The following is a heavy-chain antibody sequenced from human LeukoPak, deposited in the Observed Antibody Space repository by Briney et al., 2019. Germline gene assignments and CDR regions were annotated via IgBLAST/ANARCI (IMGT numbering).Heavy chain of an antibody. V-gene: IGHV4-34*01. D-gene: IGHD4-17*01. Sequence: SETLSLTCAVYGGSFSGYYWSWIRQPPGKGLEWIGEINHSGSTNYNPSLKSRVTISVDTSKNQFSLKLSAVTAAARAVYYGARGRASSDYGVSDWFDPWGQGTLVTVYS. CDR2: INHSGST. CDR1: GGSFSGYY. CDR3: ARGRASSDYGVSDWFDP. J-gene: IGHJ5*02.